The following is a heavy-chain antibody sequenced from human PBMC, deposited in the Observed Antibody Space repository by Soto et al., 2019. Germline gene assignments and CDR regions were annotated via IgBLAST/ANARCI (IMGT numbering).Heavy chain of an antibody. CDR3: ARGGGSTKVDY. CDR1: GGSITSSGYY. Sequence: QVQLQESGPGLVKPSQTLSLTCTVSGGSITSSGYYWSWTRQHPGEGLEWIGFTSNSGSTSYNPALKSRVTIAVDTSSNQFSLDVKSVTAADTAVYYCARGGGSTKVDYWGQGTLVTVSP. CDR2: TSNSGST. V-gene: IGHV4-31*03. D-gene: IGHD2-2*01. J-gene: IGHJ4*02.